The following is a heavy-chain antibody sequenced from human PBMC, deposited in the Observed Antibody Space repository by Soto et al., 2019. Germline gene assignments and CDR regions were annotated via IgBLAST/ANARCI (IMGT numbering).Heavy chain of an antibody. Sequence: GASVKVSCKASGYTFTSYAMHWVRQAPGQRLEWMGWINAGNGNTKYSQKFQGRVTITRDTSASTAYMELSSLRSEDTAVYYCARVYFWSGIPGPYMDVWGKGTTVTVSS. CDR2: INAGNGNT. V-gene: IGHV1-3*01. CDR1: GYTFTSYA. D-gene: IGHD3-3*01. J-gene: IGHJ6*03. CDR3: ARVYFWSGIPGPYMDV.